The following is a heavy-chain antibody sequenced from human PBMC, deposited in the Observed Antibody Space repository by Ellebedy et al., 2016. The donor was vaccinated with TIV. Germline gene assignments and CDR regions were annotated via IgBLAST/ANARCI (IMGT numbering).Heavy chain of an antibody. CDR2: ISGSASTW. CDR3: ARDQNRHYGSGSYKGLDY. CDR1: GFTFRSHE. J-gene: IGHJ4*02. V-gene: IGHV3-48*03. D-gene: IGHD3-10*01. Sequence: GESLKISCAASGFTFRSHEMTWVRQAPGKGLEWVSHISGSASTWYYADSAKGRFTISRDNAKNSLYLQMNSLRAEDTAVYYCARDQNRHYGSGSYKGLDYWGQGTLVTVSS.